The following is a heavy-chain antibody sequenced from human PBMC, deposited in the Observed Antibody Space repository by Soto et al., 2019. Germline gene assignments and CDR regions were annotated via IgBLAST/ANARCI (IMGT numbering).Heavy chain of an antibody. CDR3: XRHKGYCSSPSCYGMDV. Sequence: PGEPLKISCKGSGYSFSIYWIVWVRQMPGKGLEWMGTIYPGDSDTRYSPSFQGQVTISADKSISTAYLQWNSLKASDTAMYFCXRHKGYCSSPSCYGMDVWGQGATVTVSS. CDR1: GYSFSIYW. V-gene: IGHV5-51*01. CDR2: IYPGDSDT. J-gene: IGHJ6*02. D-gene: IGHD2-2*01.